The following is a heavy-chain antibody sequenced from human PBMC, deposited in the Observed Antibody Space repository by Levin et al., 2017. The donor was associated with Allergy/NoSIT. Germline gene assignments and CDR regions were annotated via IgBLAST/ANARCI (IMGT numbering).Heavy chain of an antibody. CDR1: GFTFSNYG. D-gene: IGHD6-13*01. Sequence: SCAASGFTFSNYGVHWVRQAPGKGLEWVAVISYNGRSQYYADSVKGRFTISRDNSKNTLYLQLNSLGTEDTAIYYCAKLFTGITSADDALDIWGQGTLVTVSS. V-gene: IGHV3-30*18. J-gene: IGHJ3*02. CDR2: ISYNGRSQ. CDR3: AKLFTGITSADDALDI.